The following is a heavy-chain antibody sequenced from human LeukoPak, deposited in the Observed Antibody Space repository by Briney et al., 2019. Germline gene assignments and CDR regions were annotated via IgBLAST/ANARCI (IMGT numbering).Heavy chain of an antibody. D-gene: IGHD2/OR15-2a*01. CDR2: IYSGGST. CDR1: GFTVSSNY. J-gene: IGHJ4*02. CDR3: AEASEYTRYY. Sequence: GGSLRLSCAASGFTVSSNYMSWVRQAPGKGLEWVSVIYSGGSTYYADSVKGRFTISRDDSKNTLYLQMNSLRAEDTAVYYCAEASEYTRYYWGQGTLVTVSS. V-gene: IGHV3-53*01.